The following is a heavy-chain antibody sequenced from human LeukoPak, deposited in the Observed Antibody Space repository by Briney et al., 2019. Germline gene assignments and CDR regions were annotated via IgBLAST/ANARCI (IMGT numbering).Heavy chain of an antibody. Sequence: ASVKVSCKASGYTFTSYDINWVRQATGQGLEWMGWMNPNSGNTGYAQKFQGRVTMTRNTSISTAYMELSSLRSEDTAVYYCARVSPRFDAFDIRGQGTMVTVSS. V-gene: IGHV1-8*01. CDR2: MNPNSGNT. CDR3: ARVSPRFDAFDI. CDR1: GYTFTSYD. J-gene: IGHJ3*02.